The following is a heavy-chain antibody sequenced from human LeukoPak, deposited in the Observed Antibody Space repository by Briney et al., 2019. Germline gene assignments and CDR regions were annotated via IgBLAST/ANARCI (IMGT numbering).Heavy chain of an antibody. CDR1: GFPFSNYA. CDR2: IIKSGAAT. J-gene: IGHJ3*02. D-gene: IGHD2-15*01. Sequence: QAGGSLRLSCAASGFPFSNYAMSWVRQAPGRGLEWVSTIIKSGAATHYADTVKGRFTISRDNAKNSLYLQMNSLRAEDTAVYYCARDYCSGGSCYRNDAFDIWGQGTMVTVSS. CDR3: ARDYCSGGSCYRNDAFDI. V-gene: IGHV3-23*01.